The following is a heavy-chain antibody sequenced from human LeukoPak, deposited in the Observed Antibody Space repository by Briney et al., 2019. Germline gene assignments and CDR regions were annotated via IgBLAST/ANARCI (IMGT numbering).Heavy chain of an antibody. CDR2: ISGSGSST. D-gene: IGHD5-18*01. CDR3: AKDLGAMVTPQVFDY. J-gene: IGHJ4*02. CDR1: GFTFSSYV. Sequence: GGSLRLSCAASGFTFSSYVMSWVRQAPGKGLEWVSRISGSGSSTNYADSVKGGFTISRDNSKSTLYLQMNSLRVEDTAVYYCAKDLGAMVTPQVFDYWGQGTLVTVSS. V-gene: IGHV3-23*01.